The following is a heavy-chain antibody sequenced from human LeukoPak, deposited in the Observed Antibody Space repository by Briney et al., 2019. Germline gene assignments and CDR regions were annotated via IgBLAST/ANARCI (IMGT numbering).Heavy chain of an antibody. D-gene: IGHD4-17*01. CDR2: IRSKANSYAT. CDR3: TTFGDYVQIPYNWFDP. J-gene: IGHJ5*02. Sequence: GGSLRLSCAASGFTFSSSAMHWVRQASGKGLEWVGRIRSKANSYATAYAASVKGRFTISRDDSKNTAYLQMNSLKTEDTAVYYCTTFGDYVQIPYNWFDPWGQGTLVTVSS. CDR1: GFTFSSSA. V-gene: IGHV3-73*01.